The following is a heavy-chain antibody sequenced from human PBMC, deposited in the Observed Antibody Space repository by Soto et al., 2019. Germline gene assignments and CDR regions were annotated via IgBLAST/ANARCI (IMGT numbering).Heavy chain of an antibody. CDR2: ISSSGSTI. CDR1: GFTFSDYY. Sequence: GGSLRLSCAASGFTFSDYYMSWIRQAPGKGLEWVSYISSSGSTIYYADSVKGRFTISRDNAKNSLYLQMNSLRAEDTAVYYCARDGDSGSYYYYYYYGMDVWGQGTTVTASS. D-gene: IGHD1-26*01. V-gene: IGHV3-11*01. J-gene: IGHJ6*02. CDR3: ARDGDSGSYYYYYYYGMDV.